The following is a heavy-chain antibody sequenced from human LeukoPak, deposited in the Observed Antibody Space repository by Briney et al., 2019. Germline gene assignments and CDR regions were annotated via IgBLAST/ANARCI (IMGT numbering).Heavy chain of an antibody. CDR2: IYSGGTT. CDR3: VKAFDYGDLRSNWFVS. D-gene: IGHD4-17*01. CDR1: GFTVSDNY. Sequence: GGSLRLSCEASGFTVSDNYMFWVRQAPGKGLQWVSVIYSGGTTYYADAVKGRFTVSRDNSKNTLYLQMNSLRAEDTALYYCVKAFDYGDLRSNWFVSWGQGTLVTVSS. J-gene: IGHJ5*01. V-gene: IGHV3-66*01.